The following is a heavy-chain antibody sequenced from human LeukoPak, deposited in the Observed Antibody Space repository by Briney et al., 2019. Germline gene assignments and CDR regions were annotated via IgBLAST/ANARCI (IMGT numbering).Heavy chain of an antibody. Sequence: PSETLSLTCTVSGGAISSSSYYWGWIRQPPGKGLEWIGSIYYSGSTYYNPSLKSRVTISVDTSKNQFSLKLSSVTAADTAVYYCARHSGWELRVDYRGQGTLVTVSS. V-gene: IGHV4-39*01. D-gene: IGHD1-26*01. CDR2: IYYSGST. CDR3: ARHSGWELRVDY. CDR1: GGAISSSSYY. J-gene: IGHJ4*02.